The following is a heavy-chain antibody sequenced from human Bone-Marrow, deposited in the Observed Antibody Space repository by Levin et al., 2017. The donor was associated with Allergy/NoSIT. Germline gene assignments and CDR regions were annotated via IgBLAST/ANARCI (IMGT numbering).Heavy chain of an antibody. V-gene: IGHV4-61*01. CDR3: ARAGGRSYTHYYGMDV. CDR1: GGSVSSGSYY. J-gene: IGHJ6*01. D-gene: IGHD3-10*01. Sequence: SETLSLTCTVSGGSVSSGSYYWNWFRQPPGTGLEWIAYIYYSGKNNYNPSLKSRVSTSVDASKNQFSLKLRSVTAADTAVYYCARAGGRSYTHYYGMDVWGQGTTVSVSS. CDR2: IYYSGKN.